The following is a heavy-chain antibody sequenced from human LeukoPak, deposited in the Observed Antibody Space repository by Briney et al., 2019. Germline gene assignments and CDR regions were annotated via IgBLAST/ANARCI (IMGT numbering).Heavy chain of an antibody. CDR3: ARAKIIEAITHMDV. V-gene: IGHV3-7*04. CDR2: IKHDGSEK. J-gene: IGHJ6*02. Sequence: GGSLRLSCAASGFIFTNYFMSWVRQAPGKGLEWVASIKHDGSEKYYVDSVRGRFTISRDNTMNSLYLQMNSLRSEDAAVYYCARAKIIEAITHMDVWGQGTTVTVSS. D-gene: IGHD5-12*01. CDR1: GFIFTNYF.